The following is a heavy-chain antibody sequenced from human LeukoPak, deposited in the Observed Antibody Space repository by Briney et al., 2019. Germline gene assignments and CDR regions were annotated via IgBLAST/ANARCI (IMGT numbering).Heavy chain of an antibody. V-gene: IGHV4-39*07. CDR2: IYYSGST. J-gene: IGHJ5*02. Sequence: SETLSLTCTVSGGSISSSSYYWGWIRQPPGRGLEWIGSIYYSGSTYYNPSLKSRVTISVDTSKNQFSLKLSSVTAADTAVYYCARANAGWQWLAYNWFDPWGQGTLVTVSS. CDR3: ARANAGWQWLAYNWFDP. CDR1: GGSISSSSYY. D-gene: IGHD6-19*01.